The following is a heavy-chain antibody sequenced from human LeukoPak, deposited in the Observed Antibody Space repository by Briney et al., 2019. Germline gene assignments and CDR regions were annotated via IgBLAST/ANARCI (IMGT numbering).Heavy chain of an antibody. J-gene: IGHJ4*02. CDR1: GYTFTSYD. CDR3: ARGRARIQLWFDTGRYYFDY. D-gene: IGHD5-18*01. V-gene: IGHV1-8*03. CDR2: MNPNSGNT. Sequence: APVKVSCKASGYTFTSYDINWVRQATGQGLEWMGWMNPNSGNTGYAQKFQGRVTITRTTSISTAYIELSSLRSEDTAVYYCARGRARIQLWFDTGRYYFDYWGQGTLVTVSS.